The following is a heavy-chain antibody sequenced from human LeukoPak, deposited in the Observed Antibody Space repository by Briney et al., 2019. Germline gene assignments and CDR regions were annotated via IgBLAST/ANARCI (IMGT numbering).Heavy chain of an antibody. D-gene: IGHD3-3*01. CDR2: INHSGST. J-gene: IGHJ4*02. CDR3: ARARFLEWFPFDY. Sequence: SETLSLTCAFYGGSFSGYYWSWIRQPPGKGLEWIGEINHSGSTNYNPSLKSRVTISVDRSKNQFSLKLSSVTAADTAVYYCARARFLEWFPFDYWGQGTLVTVSS. CDR1: GGSFSGYY. V-gene: IGHV4-34*01.